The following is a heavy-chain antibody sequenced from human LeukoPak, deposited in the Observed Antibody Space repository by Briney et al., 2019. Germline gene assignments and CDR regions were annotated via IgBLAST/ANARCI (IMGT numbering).Heavy chain of an antibody. CDR1: GFTFSSYS. CDR2: INSDGRST. Sequence: GGSLRLSCAASGFTFSSYSMNWVRQAPGKGLVWVSGINSDGRSTRYADSVKGRFTISRDNAKNTLYLQMNSLRAEDTAVYYCASKEVFDYWGQGTLVTVSS. CDR3: ASKEVFDY. V-gene: IGHV3-74*01. J-gene: IGHJ4*02.